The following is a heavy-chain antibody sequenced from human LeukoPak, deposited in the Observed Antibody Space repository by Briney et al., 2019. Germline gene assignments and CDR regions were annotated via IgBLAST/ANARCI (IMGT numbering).Heavy chain of an antibody. J-gene: IGHJ1*01. D-gene: IGHD6-19*01. CDR3: ARQYGSGWYKGYFQY. CDR2: INHSGST. CDR1: GGSFSGYY. V-gene: IGHV4-34*01. Sequence: SETLSLTCGVNGGSFSGYYWSWIRQPPGKGLEWIGEINHSGSTKYNPSLKSRVTISVDASKNQFSLKVTSVTAADTAVYYCARQYGSGWYKGYFQYWGQGTLVTVSS.